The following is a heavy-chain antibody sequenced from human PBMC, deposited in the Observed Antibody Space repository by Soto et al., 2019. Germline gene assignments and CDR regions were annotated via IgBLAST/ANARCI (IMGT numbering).Heavy chain of an antibody. V-gene: IGHV4-4*02. CDR3: ARDLGTGTDF. CDR2: IYHSGAT. Sequence: QVQLQESGPGLVKPSGTLSLTCAVSGDSISSSNWWSWVRQAPGKGLEWIGEIYHSGATTYNPPLKSRATISVDPSKNHFHLKLTSVTAADTAVYFCARDLGTGTDFWGRGTLVTVAS. D-gene: IGHD1-1*01. CDR1: GDSISSSNW. J-gene: IGHJ4*02.